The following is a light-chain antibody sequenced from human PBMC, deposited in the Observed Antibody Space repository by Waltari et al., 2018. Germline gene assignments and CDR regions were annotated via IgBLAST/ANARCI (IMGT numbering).Light chain of an antibody. J-gene: IGLJ2*01. Sequence: QAGLTQPPSVSKGLRQTATLTCPGNSNNVGNQGPARLHQHQGHPPKLLSYRNNDRPSELSERFSASRSGNTASLTITGLQPEDEADYYCSAWDTSLSAVVFGGGTKVTVL. V-gene: IGLV10-54*01. CDR1: SNNVGNQG. CDR2: RNN. CDR3: SAWDTSLSAVV.